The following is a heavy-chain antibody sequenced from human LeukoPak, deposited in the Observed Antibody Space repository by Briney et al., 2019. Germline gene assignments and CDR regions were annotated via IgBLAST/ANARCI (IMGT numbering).Heavy chain of an antibody. J-gene: IGHJ4*02. Sequence: PSETLSLTCTVSGGSISSSSYYWGWIRQPPGKGLEWIGSIYYSGSTNYNPSLKSRVTISVDTSKNQFSLKLSSVTAADTAVYYCARGQLQYSGSYPSWYFDYWGQGTLVTVSS. V-gene: IGHV4-39*07. CDR2: IYYSGST. CDR1: GGSISSSSYY. D-gene: IGHD1-26*01. CDR3: ARGQLQYSGSYPSWYFDY.